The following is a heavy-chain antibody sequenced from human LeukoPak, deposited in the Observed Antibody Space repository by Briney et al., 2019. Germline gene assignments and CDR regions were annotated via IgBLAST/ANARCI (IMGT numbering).Heavy chain of an antibody. CDR1: GGTFSSYA. D-gene: IGHD3-22*01. J-gene: IGHJ4*02. CDR2: IIPIFGTA. CDR3: ARSPLSHYYDSSGLFDY. Sequence: SVNVSCKASGGTFSSYAIIWVRQAPGHGREWMGGIIPIFGTANYAQTFQARGTITADACTRTAYMELSRLRSEDTAVYYCARSPLSHYYDSSGLFDYWGQGTLVTVSS. V-gene: IGHV1-69*01.